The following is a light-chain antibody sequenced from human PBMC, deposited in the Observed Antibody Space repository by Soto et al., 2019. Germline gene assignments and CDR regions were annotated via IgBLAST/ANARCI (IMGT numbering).Light chain of an antibody. J-gene: IGKJ4*01. V-gene: IGKV3-20*01. CDR3: QQYSNSPLT. CDR2: GAS. Sequence: EIVLTQSPGTVSLSPGERATLSCRASQSVSSNYLAWYQQKPGQAPRLIIYGASSRATGIPDRFSGRGSVTDFTLTISRLEPEDSAVYYCQQYSNSPLTFGGGTTVEIK. CDR1: QSVSSNY.